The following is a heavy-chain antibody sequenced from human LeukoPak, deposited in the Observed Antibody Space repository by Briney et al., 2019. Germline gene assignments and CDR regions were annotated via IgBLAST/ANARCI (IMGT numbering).Heavy chain of an antibody. V-gene: IGHV4-59*01. CDR2: IYYSGST. CDR1: GGSISSYY. CDR3: ASVPKNYYYYYGMDV. D-gene: IGHD6-6*01. Sequence: ASETLSLTCTVSGGSISSYYWSWIRQPPGKGLEWIGYIYYSGSTNYNPSLKSRVTISVDTSKNQFSLKLSSVTAADTAVYYCASVPKNYYYYYGMDVWGQGTTVTVSS. J-gene: IGHJ6*02.